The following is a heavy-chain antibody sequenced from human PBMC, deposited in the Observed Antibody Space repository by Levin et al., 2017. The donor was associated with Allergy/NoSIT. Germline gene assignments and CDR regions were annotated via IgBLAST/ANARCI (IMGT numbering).Heavy chain of an antibody. CDR3: ASGYCSGGSCYSELWFDP. CDR1: GDSVSSNSAA. V-gene: IGHV6-1*01. Sequence: SQTLSLTCAISGDSVSSNSAAWNWIRQSPSRGLEWLGRTYYRSKWYNDYAVSVKSRITINPDTSKNQFSLQLNSVTPEDTAVYYCASGYCSGGSCYSELWFDPWGQGTLVTVSS. D-gene: IGHD2-15*01. CDR2: TYYRSKWYN. J-gene: IGHJ5*02.